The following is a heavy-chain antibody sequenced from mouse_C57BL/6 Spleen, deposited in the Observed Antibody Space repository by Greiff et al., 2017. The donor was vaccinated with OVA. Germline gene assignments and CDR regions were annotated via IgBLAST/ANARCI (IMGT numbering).Heavy chain of an antibody. CDR1: GYTFTDYE. V-gene: IGHV1-15*01. Sequence: QVQLQQSGAELVRPGASVTLSCKASGYTFTDYEMHWVKQTPVHGLEWIGAIDPETGGTAYNQKFKGKAILTADKSSSTAYMELRSLTSEDSAVYYCTGGMGGAFYAMDYWGQGTSVTVSS. D-gene: IGHD2-3*01. CDR2: IDPETGGT. J-gene: IGHJ4*01. CDR3: TGGMGGAFYAMDY.